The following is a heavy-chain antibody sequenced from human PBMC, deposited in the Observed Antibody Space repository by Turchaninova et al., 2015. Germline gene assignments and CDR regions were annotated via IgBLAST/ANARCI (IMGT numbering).Heavy chain of an antibody. D-gene: IGHD2-15*01. CDR2: IYYSGST. Sequence: QVQLQESGPGLVKPSETLSPTCPVSGGPISSYYWSWIRQPPGKGLEWNGYIYYSGSTNYNPALKSRVTISVDTSKNQFSRKLSSVTAADTAVYYCARRRCSGGSCSFDYWGQGTLVTVSS. J-gene: IGHJ4*02. V-gene: IGHV4-59*08. CDR3: ARRRCSGGSCSFDY. CDR1: GGPISSYY.